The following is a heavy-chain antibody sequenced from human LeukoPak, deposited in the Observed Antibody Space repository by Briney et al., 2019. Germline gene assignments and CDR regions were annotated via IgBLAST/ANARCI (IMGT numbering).Heavy chain of an antibody. CDR2: IYENGGTT. CDR3: AKDFRIGYSAHFDY. V-gene: IGHV3-23*01. J-gene: IGHJ4*02. Sequence: GGSLRLSCVGSGFTFRSHAMSWVRQAPEKGLEFVSGIYENGGTTYYADSVKGRFSISRDNSKNTLYPQMDSLRGEDTAVYYCAKDFRIGYSAHFDYWGQGALVTVSS. CDR1: GFTFRSHA. D-gene: IGHD2-21*01.